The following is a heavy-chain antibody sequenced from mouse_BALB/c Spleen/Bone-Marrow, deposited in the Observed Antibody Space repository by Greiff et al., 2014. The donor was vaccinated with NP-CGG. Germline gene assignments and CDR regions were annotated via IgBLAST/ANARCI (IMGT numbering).Heavy chain of an antibody. Sequence: VQLKESGPELEKPGASVKISCKASGYSFTGYNMNWVKQSNGRSLERIGNIDPYYGGTSYNQKFKGKATLTVDKSSSTAYMQLKSLTSEDSAVYYCARRGFITTVVEGYFDYWGQGTTLTVSS. CDR3: ARRGFITTVVEGYFDY. CDR1: GYSFTGYN. V-gene: IGHV1-39*01. D-gene: IGHD1-1*01. CDR2: IDPYYGGT. J-gene: IGHJ2*01.